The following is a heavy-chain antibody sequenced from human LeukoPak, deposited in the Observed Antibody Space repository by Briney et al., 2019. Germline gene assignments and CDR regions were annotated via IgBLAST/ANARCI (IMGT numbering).Heavy chain of an antibody. J-gene: IGHJ4*02. CDR1: GFTFSSYS. CDR2: ISSSSSYI. D-gene: IGHD4-23*01. V-gene: IGHV3-21*04. Sequence: GGSLRLSCAASGFTFSSYSMNWVRQAPGKGLEWVSSISSSSSYIYYADSVKGRFTISRDNSKNTLHVQMNSLRVEDTAIYYCATGPTVVDYWGQGTLVTVSS. CDR3: ATGPTVVDY.